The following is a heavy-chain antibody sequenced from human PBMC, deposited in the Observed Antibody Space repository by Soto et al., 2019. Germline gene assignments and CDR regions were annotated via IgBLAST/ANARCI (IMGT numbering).Heavy chain of an antibody. CDR1: GGTFSSYA. CDR3: ARDGPVYSAIFGVVTNWFDP. J-gene: IGHJ5*02. Sequence: SVKVSCKASGGTFSSYAISWVRQAPGQGLGWMGGIIPIFGTANYAQKFQGRVTITADESTSTAYMELSSLRSEDTAVYYCARDGPVYSAIFGVVTNWFDPWGQGTLVTVSS. CDR2: IIPIFGTA. V-gene: IGHV1-69*13. D-gene: IGHD3-3*01.